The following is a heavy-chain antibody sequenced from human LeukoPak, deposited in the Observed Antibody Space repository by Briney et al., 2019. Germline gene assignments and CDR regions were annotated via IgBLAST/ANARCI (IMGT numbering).Heavy chain of an antibody. CDR2: IYSGGST. J-gene: IGHJ6*03. Sequence: GGSLRLSCAASGFNVSSNYMSWVRQAPGKGLEWVSVIYSGGSTYYADSVKGRFTISRDNSKNTLYLQMNSLRAEDTAVYYCARVNRYYYYYYMDVWGKGTTVTVSS. CDR3: ARVNRYYYYYYMDV. CDR1: GFNVSSNY. D-gene: IGHD1-14*01. V-gene: IGHV3-53*01.